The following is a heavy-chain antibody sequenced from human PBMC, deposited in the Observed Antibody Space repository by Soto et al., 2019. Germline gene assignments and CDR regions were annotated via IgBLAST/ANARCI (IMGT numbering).Heavy chain of an antibody. CDR2: IYYSGST. D-gene: IGHD3-10*01. V-gene: IGHV4-59*01. CDR3: ARVRGGAFDI. Sequence: PSVTLSLTCTVSGGSISSYYWSWIRQPPGKGLEWIGYIYYSGSTNYNPSLKSRVTISVDTSKNQFSLKPSSVTAADTAVYYCARVRGGAFDIWGQGTMVTVSS. CDR1: GGSISSYY. J-gene: IGHJ3*02.